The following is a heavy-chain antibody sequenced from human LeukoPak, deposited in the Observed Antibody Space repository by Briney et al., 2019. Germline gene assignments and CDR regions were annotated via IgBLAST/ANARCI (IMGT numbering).Heavy chain of an antibody. V-gene: IGHV4-39*01. D-gene: IGHD3-3*01. CDR1: GGSISSNSYY. J-gene: IGHJ5*02. Sequence: SETLSLTCSVSGGSISSNSYYWGWIRRSPGKGLEWIGSIYYSGSTYYNPSLKSRVIMSVDTSKNQFSLRLSSVTAADTAVYYCARHNYYNFWNALNWFDPWGQGTPVTVSS. CDR3: ARHNYYNFWNALNWFDP. CDR2: IYYSGST.